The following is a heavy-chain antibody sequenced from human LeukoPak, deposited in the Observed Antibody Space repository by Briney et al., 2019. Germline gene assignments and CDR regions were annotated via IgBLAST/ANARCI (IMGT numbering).Heavy chain of an antibody. CDR3: ATYTHWVAGDV. D-gene: IGHD3-16*01. J-gene: IGHJ6*02. Sequence: GGSLRLSCAASGFTVSDSWMSWVRQAPGKGLEWVANMNQDGSAKGYVDSVKGRFTISRDNARNSLYLQMSSLRPEDTAVYYCATYTHWVAGDVWGQGTTVTVSS. CDR1: GFTVSDSW. CDR2: MNQDGSAK. V-gene: IGHV3-7*01.